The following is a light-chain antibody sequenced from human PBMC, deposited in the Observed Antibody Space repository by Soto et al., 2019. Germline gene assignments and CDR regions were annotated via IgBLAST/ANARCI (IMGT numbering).Light chain of an antibody. V-gene: IGKV3-15*01. J-gene: IGKJ2*01. Sequence: EIVMTQSPATLSVSPGERATLSCTASQSVSSDLAWYQQKPGQAPRLLIYDASTRATGIPVRFSGSGSGAEFTLTISSLQSEDFAVYYCQHYNEWPNIFGQGTKLEIK. CDR3: QHYNEWPNI. CDR1: QSVSSD. CDR2: DAS.